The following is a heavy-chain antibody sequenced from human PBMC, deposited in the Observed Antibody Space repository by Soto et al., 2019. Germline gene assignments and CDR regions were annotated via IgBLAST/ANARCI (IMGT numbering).Heavy chain of an antibody. Sequence: GASRRLSCAASGFTFSSYWMTWVRQAPGKGLEWVANIKQDGSEKYYVDSVRGRFTMSIDNAKNSLYLQMNSLRAEDTDVYYCARDLRYFTRTSCYPRHTILNGYFLDYWGHGSLVTVS. CDR1: GFTFSSYW. CDR2: IKQDGSEK. V-gene: IGHV3-7*03. D-gene: IGHD2-2*01. CDR3: ARDLRYFTRTSCYPRHTILNGYFLDY. J-gene: IGHJ4*01.